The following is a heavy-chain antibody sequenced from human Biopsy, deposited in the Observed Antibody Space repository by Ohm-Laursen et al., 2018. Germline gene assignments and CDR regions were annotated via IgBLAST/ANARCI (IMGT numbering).Heavy chain of an antibody. CDR3: AAGSGSGSHFRFDY. J-gene: IGHJ4*02. Sequence: SVKVSCNASGYSFTNYYMHWVRQAPGQGLEWMGIINPSGSDATYAQKFQGRVTMTRDTSTSTAYMDLSSLRSEDTAVYYCAAGSGSGSHFRFDYWGQGALVSVSS. CDR1: GYSFTNYY. V-gene: IGHV1-46*01. CDR2: INPSGSDA. D-gene: IGHD3-10*01.